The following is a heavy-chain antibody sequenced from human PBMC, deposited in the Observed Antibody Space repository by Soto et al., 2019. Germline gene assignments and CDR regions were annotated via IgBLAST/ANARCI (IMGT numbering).Heavy chain of an antibody. CDR1: GYIFTNYW. CDR2: IDASDSYT. V-gene: IGHV5-10-1*01. D-gene: IGHD6-13*01. Sequence: GRSLKISCKASGYIFTNYWITWVRQMPGKGLEWMGRIDASDSYTNYSPSYQGHVTISVDKSITTAYLQWSSLKASGTAMYYCARHRIAADIFDVWGQGTMVTV. J-gene: IGHJ3*01. CDR3: ARHRIAADIFDV.